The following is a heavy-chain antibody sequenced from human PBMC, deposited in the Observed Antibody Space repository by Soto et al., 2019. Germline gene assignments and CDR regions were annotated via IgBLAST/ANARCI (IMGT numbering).Heavy chain of an antibody. CDR1: GFTVSTYN. CDR3: ARKLSGAVQGWAYGMDV. V-gene: IGHV3-53*02. D-gene: IGHD1-26*01. CDR2: TYSGGST. J-gene: IGHJ6*02. Sequence: EVHLVESGVGLMQPGGSLRLSCAASGFTVSTYNMIWVRQAPVKGLEWVSVTYSGGSTQYADSVKGRFTVSRDNSKNTLYLQMSSLRDEDTAVYYCARKLSGAVQGWAYGMDVWGRGTTVTVSS.